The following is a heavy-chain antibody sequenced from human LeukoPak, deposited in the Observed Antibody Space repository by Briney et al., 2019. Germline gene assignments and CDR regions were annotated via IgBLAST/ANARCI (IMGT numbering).Heavy chain of an antibody. CDR1: GFIFSNYG. D-gene: IGHD4-23*01. Sequence: GTSLRLSCAASGFIFSNYGMHWVRQAPGKGLEWVALIYYDGTNKYYADSVKGRFTISRDNSKNTLFLQMNSLRVEDTAVYYCARQSTVATDWWGQGTLVTVSS. CDR2: IYYDGTNK. V-gene: IGHV3-33*01. J-gene: IGHJ4*02. CDR3: ARQSTVATDW.